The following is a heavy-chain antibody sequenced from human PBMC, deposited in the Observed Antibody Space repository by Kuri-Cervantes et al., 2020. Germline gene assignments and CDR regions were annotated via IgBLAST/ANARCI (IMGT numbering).Heavy chain of an antibody. V-gene: IGHV3-30*18. CDR2: ISYDGSNK. Sequence: GESLKISCAASGFTFSSYGMHWVRQAPGKGLEWVAVISYDGSNKYYADSVKGRFTISRDNSKNTLYLQMNSLRAEDTAVYYCAKARYAYGLPGMDVWGQGTTVTVSS. D-gene: IGHD2-2*01. CDR3: AKARYAYGLPGMDV. J-gene: IGHJ6*02. CDR1: GFTFSSYG.